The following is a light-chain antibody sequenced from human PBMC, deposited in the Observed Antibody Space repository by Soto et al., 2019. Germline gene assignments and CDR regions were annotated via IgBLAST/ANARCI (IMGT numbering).Light chain of an antibody. CDR3: ASYTTSSTVV. Sequence: QSALTQPASVSGSPGQSIAISCTGTSSDVGAYNYVSWYQQHPGKAPKAVIYDVSSRPSGISNRFPGSKSGNTASLTISGLQAEDEADYYCASYTTSSTVVFGGGTKVTVL. CDR1: SSDVGAYNY. V-gene: IGLV2-14*01. CDR2: DVS. J-gene: IGLJ3*02.